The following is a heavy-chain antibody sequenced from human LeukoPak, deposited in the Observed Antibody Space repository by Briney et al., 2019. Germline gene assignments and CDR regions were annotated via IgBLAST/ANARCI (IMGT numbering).Heavy chain of an antibody. J-gene: IGHJ5*02. CDR2: MNPNSGNT. D-gene: IGHD6-6*01. CDR3: ARGRRIAARIWFDP. V-gene: IGHV1-8*01. CDR1: GYTFTSYD. Sequence: GASVKVSCKASGYTFTSYDINWVRQATGQGLEWMGWMNPNSGNTGYAQKFQGRVTMTRNTSISTAYMELSSLRSEDTAVYYCARGRRIAARIWFDPWGQGTLVTVSS.